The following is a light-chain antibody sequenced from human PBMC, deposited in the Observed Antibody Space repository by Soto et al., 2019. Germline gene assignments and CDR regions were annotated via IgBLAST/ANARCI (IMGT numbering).Light chain of an antibody. Sequence: QSVLTQPASVSGSPGQSITIACNGTSSDIGGYNFVSWYQQHPGKAPKLLIYDVVNRPSGVSNRFSGSKSGNTASLTISGLQAEDEAHYYCNSYRTVSTYVFGTGTKLTVL. CDR3: NSYRTVSTYV. V-gene: IGLV2-14*01. CDR1: SSDIGGYNF. J-gene: IGLJ1*01. CDR2: DVV.